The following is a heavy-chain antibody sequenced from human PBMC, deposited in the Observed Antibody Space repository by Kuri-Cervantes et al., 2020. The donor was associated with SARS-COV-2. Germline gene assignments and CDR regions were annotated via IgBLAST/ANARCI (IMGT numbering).Heavy chain of an antibody. J-gene: IGHJ3*01. CDR3: AKAVPAAISYAFDV. CDR1: GGSFSGYY. V-gene: IGHV4-34*01. D-gene: IGHD2-2*01. CDR2: INHSGST. Sequence: SQTLSLTCAVYGGSFSGYYWSWIRQPPGKGLEWIGEINHSGSTNYNPSLKSRVTISVDTSKNQFSLKLSSVTAADTAVYYCAKAVPAAISYAFDVWGQGTMVTVSS.